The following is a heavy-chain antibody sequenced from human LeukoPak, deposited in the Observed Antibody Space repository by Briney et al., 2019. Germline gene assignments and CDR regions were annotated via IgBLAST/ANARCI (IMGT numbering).Heavy chain of an antibody. J-gene: IGHJ4*02. V-gene: IGHV3-23*01. CDR2: ISGSGGSR. Sequence: RPGGALRLSCAASGFNFSSYAMSSVRQAPGKGVEWVSPISGSGGSRYYVYSVKGRFTISRDNSKNTVYLKMNSQRAEDTAVYYCAKDRPNYYDSSGHYYSRNGDYWGQGTLVTVSS. CDR1: GFNFSSYA. CDR3: AKDRPNYYDSSGHYYSRNGDY. D-gene: IGHD3-22*01.